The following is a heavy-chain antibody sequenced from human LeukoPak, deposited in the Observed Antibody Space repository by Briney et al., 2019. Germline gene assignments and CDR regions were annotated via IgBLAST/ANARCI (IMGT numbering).Heavy chain of an antibody. CDR3: ARDSSPRISGSSWYYDAFDI. D-gene: IGHD6-13*01. J-gene: IGHJ3*02. CDR2: INHSGST. Sequence: SETLSLTCAVYGGSFSGYYWSWIRQPPGKGLEWIGEINHSGSTNYNPSLKSRVTISVDTSKNQFSLKLSSVTAADTAVYYCARDSSPRISGSSWYYDAFDIWGQGTMVTVSS. V-gene: IGHV4-34*01. CDR1: GGSFSGYY.